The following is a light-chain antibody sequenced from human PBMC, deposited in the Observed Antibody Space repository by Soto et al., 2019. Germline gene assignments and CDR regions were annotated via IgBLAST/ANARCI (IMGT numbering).Light chain of an antibody. V-gene: IGKV3-20*01. Sequence: EIVLTQSPGTLSLSPGERATLSCRASQSVSSTYLAWYQQKPGQAPRLLIYGTSNRATGFPDRFSGSGSGTDFTLTISRLEPEDFAVYYCQHYGYSLWTFGQGTKVEIK. CDR2: GTS. CDR1: QSVSSTY. J-gene: IGKJ1*01. CDR3: QHYGYSLWT.